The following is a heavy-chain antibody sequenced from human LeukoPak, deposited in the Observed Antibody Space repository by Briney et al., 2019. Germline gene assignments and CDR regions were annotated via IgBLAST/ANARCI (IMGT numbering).Heavy chain of an antibody. CDR3: ARDQVNYYGSEPDAFDI. D-gene: IGHD3-10*01. Sequence: GGSLRLSCAASGFTFSDYYMSWIRQAPGKGLEWVSYISSSSSYTNYADSVKGRFTISRDNAKNSLYLQMNSLRAADTAVYYCARDQVNYYGSEPDAFDIWGQGTMVTVSS. CDR1: GFTFSDYY. J-gene: IGHJ3*02. V-gene: IGHV3-11*06. CDR2: ISSSSSYT.